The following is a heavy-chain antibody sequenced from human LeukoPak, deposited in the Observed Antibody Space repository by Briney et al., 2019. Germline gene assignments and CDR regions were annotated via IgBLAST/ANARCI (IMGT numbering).Heavy chain of an antibody. Sequence: GGPLSFSFAASGFSSSDYGLSGFGKPQGRGLKCLQYIRSSDSTTYYADSVKGRFTISRDNAKNSLYLQMDSLRAEDTAVYYCAKRADSSAHSFDYWGQGTLVTVSS. D-gene: IGHD3-22*01. V-gene: IGHV3-11*04. J-gene: IGHJ4*02. CDR2: IRSSDSTT. CDR3: AKRADSSAHSFDY. CDR1: GFSSSDYG.